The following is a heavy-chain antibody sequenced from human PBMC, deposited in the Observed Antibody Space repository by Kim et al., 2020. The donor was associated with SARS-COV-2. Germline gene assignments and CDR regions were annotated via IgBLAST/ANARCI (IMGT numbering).Heavy chain of an antibody. Sequence: YAQRFQGRVPMTRDTSTSTVYMELSSLRSEDTAVYYCARISLAAAGQFDYWGQGTLVTVSS. D-gene: IGHD6-13*01. CDR3: ARISLAAAGQFDY. V-gene: IGHV1-46*01. J-gene: IGHJ4*02.